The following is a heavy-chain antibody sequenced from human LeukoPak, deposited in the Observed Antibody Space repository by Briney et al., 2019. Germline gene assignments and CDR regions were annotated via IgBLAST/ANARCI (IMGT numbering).Heavy chain of an antibody. CDR1: GGSFSGYY. CDR3: ASFARFIVDY. D-gene: IGHD3-16*01. V-gene: IGHV4-34*01. Sequence: PSETLSLTYAVYGGSFSGYYWSWIRQPPGKGLEWIGEINHSGSTNYNPSLKSRVTISVDTSKNQFSLKLSSVTAADTAVYYCASFARFIVDYWGQGTLVTVSS. CDR2: INHSGST. J-gene: IGHJ4*02.